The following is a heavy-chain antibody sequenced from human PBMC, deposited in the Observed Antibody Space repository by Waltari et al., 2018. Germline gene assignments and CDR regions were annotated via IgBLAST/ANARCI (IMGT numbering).Heavy chain of an antibody. CDR3: ARVLGPYDAFVI. J-gene: IGHJ3*02. CDR2: LYVVGTT. CDR1: GFNVSSPY. V-gene: IGHV3-53*01. Sequence: EVQLVESGGGLIQPGGSLRLSCAASGFNVSSPYMTWVRQAPGKGLEWVSVLYVVGTTYYADSVKGRFIISEDTSKNTLYLQMNSLRAEDTAVYFCARVLGPYDAFVIWGQGTIVTVSS.